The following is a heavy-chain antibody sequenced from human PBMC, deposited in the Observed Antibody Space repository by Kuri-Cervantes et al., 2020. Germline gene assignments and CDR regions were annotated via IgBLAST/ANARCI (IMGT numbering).Heavy chain of an antibody. V-gene: IGHV1-3*02. CDR3: ARAGADCTNGVCYIGLAKTSYTSDY. D-gene: IGHD2-8*01. Sequence: ASVKVSCKASGYTFTSYAMHWVRQAPGQRLEWMGWSNAGNGNTKYSQEFQGRVTITRDTSASTAYMELSSLRDDDTAVYYCARAGADCTNGVCYIGLAKTSYTSDYWGQGTLVTVSS. J-gene: IGHJ4*02. CDR2: SNAGNGNT. CDR1: GYTFTSYA.